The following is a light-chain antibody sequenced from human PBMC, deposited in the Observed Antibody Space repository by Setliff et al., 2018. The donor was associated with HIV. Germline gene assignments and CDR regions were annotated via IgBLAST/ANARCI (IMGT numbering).Light chain of an antibody. Sequence: QSALAQPASVSGFPGQSITISCTGTTSDIGSYNLVSWYQHHPGKAPRLIIYEVSKRPTGVSDHISGSKSGTTASLTFSGLQADDEADYYCYSYVDGGIHVFGIGTKVTV. CDR1: TSDIGSYNL. CDR2: EVS. V-gene: IGLV2-23*02. J-gene: IGLJ1*01. CDR3: YSYVDGGIHV.